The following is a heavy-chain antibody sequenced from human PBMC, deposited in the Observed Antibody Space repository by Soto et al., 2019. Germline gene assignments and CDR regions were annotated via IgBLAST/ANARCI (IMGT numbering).Heavy chain of an antibody. CDR3: GRESGETWDYEAS. J-gene: IGHJ5*01. D-gene: IGHD1-7*01. CDR1: GCCVISYY. V-gene: IGHV4-59*02. Sequence: HSETLSLSFTVSGCCVISYYWSWIRQTPGKGLEWIGYIYYSGSTNYNPSLKSRVTISVDTSKNQFFLTLRSVTAADSAVYHCGRESGETWDYEASWGHGTPVTVSS. CDR2: IYYSGST.